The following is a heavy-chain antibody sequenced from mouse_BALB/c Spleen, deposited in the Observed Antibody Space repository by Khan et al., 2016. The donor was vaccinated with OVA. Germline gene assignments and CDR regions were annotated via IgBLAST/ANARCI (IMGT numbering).Heavy chain of an antibody. Sequence: VQLQQSGAELMKPGASVKISCKATGYTFSSYWIEWVKQRPGHGLEWIGEILPGSNSTNYNERFKGKATITAETSSNTAYMQLSSLTSEDAAIYYCARGNYYGSTSWFGYWGQGTLVTVSA. CDR2: ILPGSNST. V-gene: IGHV1-9*01. CDR3: ARGNYYGSTSWFGY. CDR1: GYTFSSYW. D-gene: IGHD1-1*01. J-gene: IGHJ3*01.